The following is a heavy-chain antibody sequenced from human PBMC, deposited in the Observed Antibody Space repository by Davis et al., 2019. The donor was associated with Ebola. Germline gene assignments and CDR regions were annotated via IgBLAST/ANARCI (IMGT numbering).Heavy chain of an antibody. J-gene: IGHJ4*02. CDR3: ARDIPFSSYDY. D-gene: IGHD4-11*01. CDR1: GFTFSSYT. CDR2: IGSDGIHA. Sequence: GESLKISCAGSGFTFSSYTINWVRQAPGKGLEWVSSIGSDGIHAFHADSVKGRFTISRDNAKNSLYLQMNSLRAEDTAVYYCARDIPFSSYDYWGQGTLVTVSS. V-gene: IGHV3-21*01.